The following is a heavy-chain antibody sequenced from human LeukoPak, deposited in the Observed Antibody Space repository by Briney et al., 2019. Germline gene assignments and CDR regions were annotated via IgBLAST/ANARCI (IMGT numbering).Heavy chain of an antibody. CDR2: IKSKTDGGTT. V-gene: IGHV3-15*01. CDR3: TLEAVDAFDI. J-gene: IGHJ3*02. Sequence: GGPLRLSCAVSGFTFSNAWMSWVRQAPGKGLEWVGRIKSKTDGGTTDYAAPVKGRFTISRDDSKNTLYLQMNSLKTEDTAVYYCTLEAVDAFDIWGQGTMVTVSS. CDR1: GFTFSNAW. D-gene: IGHD6-19*01.